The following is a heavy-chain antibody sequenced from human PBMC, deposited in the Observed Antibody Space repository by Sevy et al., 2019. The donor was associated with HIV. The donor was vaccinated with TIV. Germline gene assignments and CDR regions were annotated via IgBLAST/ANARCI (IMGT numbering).Heavy chain of an antibody. CDR1: GFTFDDYA. CDR3: AKDIHGGDSRNYYYYGMDV. V-gene: IGHV3-9*01. Sequence: GGSLRLSCAASGFTFDDYAMHWVRQAPGKGLEWVSGISWNSGSIGYADSVKGRFTISRDNAKNSLYLQMNSLRAEDTALYYCAKDIHGGDSRNYYYYGMDVWGQGTTVTVSS. J-gene: IGHJ6*02. CDR2: ISWNSGSI. D-gene: IGHD3-22*01.